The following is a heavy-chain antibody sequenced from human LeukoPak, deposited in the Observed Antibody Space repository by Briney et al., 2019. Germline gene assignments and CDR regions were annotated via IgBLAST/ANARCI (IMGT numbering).Heavy chain of an antibody. J-gene: IGHJ4*02. CDR1: GFTFSSYS. CDR3: ARDQAGCGGDCPLDD. D-gene: IGHD2-21*01. CDR2: ISGSAGTR. V-gene: IGHV3-48*04. Sequence: GGSLRLSCAASGFTFSSYSMNWVRQAPGKGLEWVSYISGSAGTRFYADSVKGRFTISRDNAKNSVYLQMNSLRAEDTAVYYCARDQAGCGGDCPLDDWGQGTLATVSS.